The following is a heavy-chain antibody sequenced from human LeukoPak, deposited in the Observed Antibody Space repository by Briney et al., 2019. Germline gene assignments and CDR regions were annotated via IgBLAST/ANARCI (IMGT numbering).Heavy chain of an antibody. CDR3: ARVGQWLVRDY. D-gene: IGHD6-19*01. J-gene: IGHJ4*02. CDR1: GFTFSSYS. CDR2: IKQDGSEK. V-gene: IGHV3-7*01. Sequence: PGGSLRLSCAASGFTFSSYSMNWVRQAPGKGLEWVANIKQDGSEKYYVDSVKGRFTISRDNAKNSLYLQMNSPRAEDTAVYYCARVGQWLVRDYWGQGTLVTVSS.